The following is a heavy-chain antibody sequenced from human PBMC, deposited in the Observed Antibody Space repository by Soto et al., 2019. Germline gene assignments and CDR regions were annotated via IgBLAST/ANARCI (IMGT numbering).Heavy chain of an antibody. J-gene: IGHJ5*02. CDR2: INPSGGST. CDR1: GHTFTSYY. CDR3: LRDEYPEGFDP. V-gene: IGHV1-46*01. Sequence: ASVKVSCKASGHTFTSYYMHWVRQAPGQGLEWMGIINPSGGSTSYAQKFQGRVTMTRDTSTSTVYMELSSLRSEDTAVYYCLRDEYPEGFDPWDQGTLVTVSS. D-gene: IGHD2-2*01.